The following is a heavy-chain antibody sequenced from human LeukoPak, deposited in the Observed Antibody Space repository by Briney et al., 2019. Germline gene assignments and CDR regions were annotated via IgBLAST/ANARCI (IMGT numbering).Heavy chain of an antibody. V-gene: IGHV4-59*01. D-gene: IGHD4-23*01. CDR3: ARDAPPYGGNRN. J-gene: IGHJ4*02. Sequence: GSLRLSCAASGFTFSDYYMSWIRQPPGKGLEWIGYIYYSGSTNYNPSLKSRVTISVDTSKNQFSLKLSSVTAADTAVYYCARDAPPYGGNRNWGQGTLVTVSS. CDR1: GFTFSDYY. CDR2: IYYSGST.